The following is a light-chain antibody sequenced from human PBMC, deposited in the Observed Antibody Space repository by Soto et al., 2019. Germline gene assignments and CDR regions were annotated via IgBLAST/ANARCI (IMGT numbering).Light chain of an antibody. CDR2: DAS. CDR1: QSVSSY. CDR3: QQRSNWPPTWT. J-gene: IGKJ1*01. Sequence: EIVLTQSPATLSLSPGERATLSCRASQSVSSYLAWCQQKPGHAPSLLIYDASNRATGIPARFSGSGSGTDFTLTISSLEPEDFAVYYCQQRSNWPPTWTFGQGTKVDIK. V-gene: IGKV3-11*01.